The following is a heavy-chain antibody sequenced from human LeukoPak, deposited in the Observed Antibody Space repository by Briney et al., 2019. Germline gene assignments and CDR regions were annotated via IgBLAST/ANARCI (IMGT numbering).Heavy chain of an antibody. V-gene: IGHV4-34*01. CDR1: SVSFSGYY. D-gene: IGHD6-13*01. Sequence: SETLSLTCAVYSVSFSGYYWSWIRQPPGKGLEWIGEINHSGSTNYNPSLKSRVTISVDTSKNQFSLKLSSVTAADTAVYYCARASSWYRPFDYWGQGTLVTVSS. CDR3: ARASSWYRPFDY. CDR2: INHSGST. J-gene: IGHJ4*02.